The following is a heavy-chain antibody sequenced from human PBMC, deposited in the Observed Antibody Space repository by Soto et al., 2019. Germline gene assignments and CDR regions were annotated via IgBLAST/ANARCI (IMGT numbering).Heavy chain of an antibody. D-gene: IGHD1-26*01. CDR2: MYSGGTT. J-gene: IGHJ4*02. CDR1: GLTVSSKY. CDR3: AARGGSSFDY. Sequence: EVQLVESGGGLVQPGGSLRLSCAASGLTVSSKYMSWVRQAPGKGLEWVSLMYSGGTTSYADSVKGSFTISRDSSKNTLYLQMNSLRAEDTAVYYCAARGGSSFDYWGQGTLFTVSS. V-gene: IGHV3-66*01.